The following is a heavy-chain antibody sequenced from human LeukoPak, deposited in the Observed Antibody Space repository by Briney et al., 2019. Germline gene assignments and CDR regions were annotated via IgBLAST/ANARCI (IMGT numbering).Heavy chain of an antibody. J-gene: IGHJ4*02. Sequence: SETLSLTCTVSGVSISSSNSYWGWIRQPPGKGLEWIGSIYYTGNTYYNASIKSRVTISIDTSKNQISLRLTSVTATDTAMYYCARQTGSGLFTLPGGQGTLVTVSS. V-gene: IGHV4-39*01. CDR1: GVSISSSNSY. CDR3: ARQTGSGLFTLP. CDR2: IYYTGNT. D-gene: IGHD3/OR15-3a*01.